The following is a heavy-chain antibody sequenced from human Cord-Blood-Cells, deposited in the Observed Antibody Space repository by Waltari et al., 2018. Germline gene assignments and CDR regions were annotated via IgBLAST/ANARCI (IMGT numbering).Heavy chain of an antibody. CDR2: INHSGST. CDR3: ARGHPQPGGFSSSWYYYYYGMDV. CDR1: GGSFSGYY. Sequence: QVQLQQWGAGLLKPSETLSLTCAVYGGSFSGYYWSWIRQPPGKGLEWIGEINHSGSTNYNPSLKSRVTISVDTSKNQFSLKLSSVTAADTAVYYCARGHPQPGGFSSSWYYYYYGMDVWGQGTTVTVSS. J-gene: IGHJ6*02. D-gene: IGHD6-13*01. V-gene: IGHV4-34*01.